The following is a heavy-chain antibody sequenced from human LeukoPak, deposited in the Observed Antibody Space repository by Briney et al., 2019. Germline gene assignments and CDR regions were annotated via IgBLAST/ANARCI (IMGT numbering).Heavy chain of an antibody. CDR3: ARRYSWGGDYFDY. J-gene: IGHJ4*02. V-gene: IGHV4-59*12. CDR2: IYYTGST. CDR1: AGSISDSF. Sequence: SETLSLTCTVSAGSISDSFWSWIRQPPGKGLEWIGYIYYTGSTSYNPSLRSRVPISVDTSRSQFSLKLRSVTAADTAMYYCARRYSWGGDYFDYWGQGTLVTVSS. D-gene: IGHD5-12*01.